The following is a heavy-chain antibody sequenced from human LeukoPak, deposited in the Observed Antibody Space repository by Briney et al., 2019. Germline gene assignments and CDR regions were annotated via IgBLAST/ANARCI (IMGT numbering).Heavy chain of an antibody. D-gene: IGHD1-26*01. CDR3: ARGRGIVGAQSGFDY. CDR2: INHSGST. CDR1: GGSFSGYY. Sequence: PSETRSLTCAVYGGSFSGYYWSWLRQPPGKGLEWIGEINHSGSTNYNPSLKSRVTISVDTSKNQFSLKLSSVTAADTAVYYCARGRGIVGAQSGFDYWGQGTLVTVSS. V-gene: IGHV4-34*01. J-gene: IGHJ4*02.